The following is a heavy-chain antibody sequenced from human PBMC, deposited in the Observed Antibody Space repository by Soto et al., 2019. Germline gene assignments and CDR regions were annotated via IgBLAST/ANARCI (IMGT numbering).Heavy chain of an antibody. CDR3: ARDTYYDFWSGYFPHAFDI. Sequence: GGSLRLSCAASGFTFSDYYMSWIRQAPGKGLEWVSYISSSSSYTNYVDSVKGRFTISRDNAKNSLYLQMNSLRAEDTAVYYCARDTYYDFWSGYFPHAFDIWGQGTMVTVSS. CDR2: ISSSSSYT. CDR1: GFTFSDYY. V-gene: IGHV3-11*06. D-gene: IGHD3-3*01. J-gene: IGHJ3*02.